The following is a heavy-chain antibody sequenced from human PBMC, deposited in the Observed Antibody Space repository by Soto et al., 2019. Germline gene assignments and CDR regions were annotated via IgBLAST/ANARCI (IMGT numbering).Heavy chain of an antibody. J-gene: IGHJ4*02. CDR3: AREGDDVWGSYRYYFDH. CDR1: GFTFSTEA. D-gene: IGHD3-16*02. Sequence: QVQLVESGGGVVQPGRSLRLSCVASGFTFSTEAMHWVRQAPGRGLEWVALISYDGSNIDYADSVKGRFTISRDNSKNTVYLQMNSLGADDTAFYYCAREGDDVWGSYRYYFDHWGQGTLVTVSS. CDR2: ISYDGSNI. V-gene: IGHV3-30-3*01.